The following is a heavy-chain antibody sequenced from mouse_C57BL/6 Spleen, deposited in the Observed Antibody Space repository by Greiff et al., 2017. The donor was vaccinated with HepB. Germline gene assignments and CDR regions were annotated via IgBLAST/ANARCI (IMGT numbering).Heavy chain of an antibody. D-gene: IGHD1-1*01. V-gene: IGHV14-4*01. Sequence: VQLKESGAELVRPGASVKLSCTASGFNIKDDYMHWVKQRPEQGLEWIGWIDPENGDTEYASKFKSKATLTVDKSSSTAYMQLSSLTSEDSAVYYCARGGGSRGMDYWGQGTSVTVSS. CDR2: IDPENGDT. CDR1: GFNIKDDY. CDR3: ARGGGSRGMDY. J-gene: IGHJ4*01.